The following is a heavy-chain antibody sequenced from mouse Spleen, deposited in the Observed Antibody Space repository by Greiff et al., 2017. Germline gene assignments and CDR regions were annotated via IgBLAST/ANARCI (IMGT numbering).Heavy chain of an antibody. CDR3: ARALYDGLAY. Sequence: EVQLQQSGPGLVKPSQSLSLTCSVTGYSITSGYYWNWIRQFPGNKLEWMGYISYDGSNNYNPSLKNRISITRDTSKNQFFLKLNSVTTEDTATYYCARALYDGLAYWGQGTLVTVSA. J-gene: IGHJ3*01. CDR1: GYSITSGYY. D-gene: IGHD2-3*01. V-gene: IGHV3-6*01. CDR2: ISYDGSN.